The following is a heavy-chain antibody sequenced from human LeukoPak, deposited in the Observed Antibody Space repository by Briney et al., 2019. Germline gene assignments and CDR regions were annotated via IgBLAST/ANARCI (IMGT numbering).Heavy chain of an antibody. D-gene: IGHD3-10*01. CDR3: ARGIRFGEIDY. V-gene: IGHV4-34*01. J-gene: IGHJ4*02. CDR1: GGSFSGYY. CDR2: INHSGST. Sequence: PSETLSLTCAVYGGSFSGYYWSWIRQPPGKGLEWIGEINHSGSTNYNPSLKSRVTISVDTSKNQFSLKLSSVTAADTAVYYCARGIRFGEIDYWGQGTLVTVSS.